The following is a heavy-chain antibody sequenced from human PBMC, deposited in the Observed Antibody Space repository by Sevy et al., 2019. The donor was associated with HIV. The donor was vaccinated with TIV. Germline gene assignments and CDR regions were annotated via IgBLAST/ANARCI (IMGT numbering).Heavy chain of an antibody. V-gene: IGHV3-23*01. CDR1: GFSFDSYG. CDR2: ISGSGTRT. Sequence: GESLKISCAVSGFSFDSYGMTWVRQAPGKGLEWVSAISGSGTRTYYADSVKGRFIISRDNSKNPLDLQMNSLRAEDTAIYYCAKGGGGHYDPDEIAYYFYYYNMDVWGKGTTVTVSS. J-gene: IGHJ6*03. D-gene: IGHD3-22*01. CDR3: AKGGGGHYDPDEIAYYFYYYNMDV.